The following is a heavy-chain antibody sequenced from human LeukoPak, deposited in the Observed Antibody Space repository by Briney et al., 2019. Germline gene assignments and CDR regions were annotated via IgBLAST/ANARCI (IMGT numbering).Heavy chain of an antibody. CDR2: VYTSGST. CDR3: ARVSGTFGVLDY. Sequence: SETLSLSCIVSGGSISSYDWSWIRQPAGKGLEWIGRVYTSGSTNYNPSPKSRVTMYVDTSKNPLSLKLSSVTAADTAVYYCARVSGTFGVLDYWGQGTLVTVSS. D-gene: IGHD3-16*01. CDR1: GGSISSYD. V-gene: IGHV4-4*07. J-gene: IGHJ4*02.